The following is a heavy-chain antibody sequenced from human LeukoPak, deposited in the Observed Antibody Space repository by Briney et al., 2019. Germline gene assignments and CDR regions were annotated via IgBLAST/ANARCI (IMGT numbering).Heavy chain of an antibody. CDR3: AGRPPGYSSSNYDY. V-gene: IGHV1-24*01. D-gene: IGHD6-13*01. Sequence: ASVKVSCKVSGYTLTELSMHWVRQAPGKGLEWMGGFDPEDGETIYAQKFQGRVTMTEDTSTDTAYMELSSLRSEDTAVYYCAGRPPGYSSSNYDYWGQGTLVTVSS. CDR2: FDPEDGET. CDR1: GYTLTELS. J-gene: IGHJ4*02.